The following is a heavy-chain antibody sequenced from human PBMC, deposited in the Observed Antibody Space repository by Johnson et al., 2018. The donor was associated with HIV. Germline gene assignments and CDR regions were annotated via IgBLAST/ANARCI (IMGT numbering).Heavy chain of an antibody. Sequence: EMQLVESGGGLVQPGGSLRLSCAVSGFTFSYYWMSWVRQAPGKGLEWVANIKQDGSEKYYVDSVKGRFTISRDNSKNTLYLQMNSLRAEDTAVYYCARGYGVVIALLDAFDIWGQGTMVTVSS. V-gene: IGHV3-7*02. J-gene: IGHJ3*02. D-gene: IGHD2-21*01. CDR1: GFTFSYYW. CDR3: ARGYGVVIALLDAFDI. CDR2: IKQDGSEK.